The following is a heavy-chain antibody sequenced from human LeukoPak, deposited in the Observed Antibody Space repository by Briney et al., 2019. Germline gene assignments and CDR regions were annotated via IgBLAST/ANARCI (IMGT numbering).Heavy chain of an antibody. V-gene: IGHV3-43*02. Sequence: PGGSLRLSCAASGFTFDDYAMHWVRQAPGKGLEWVSLISGDGGTTYSADSVKGRFTIFRDNSKNSLYLQMNSLRTEDTALYYCARPLPDYFDYWGQGTLVTVSS. CDR2: ISGDGGTT. CDR1: GFTFDDYA. J-gene: IGHJ4*02. CDR3: ARPLPDYFDY.